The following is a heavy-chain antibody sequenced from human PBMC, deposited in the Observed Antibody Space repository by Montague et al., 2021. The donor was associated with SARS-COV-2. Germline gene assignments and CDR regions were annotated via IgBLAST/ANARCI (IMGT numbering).Heavy chain of an antibody. D-gene: IGHD3-22*01. J-gene: IGHJ4*02. Sequence: SETLSLTCPVYGGSYNDYYWAWVRQPPVKGLEWLGQINPSGSTKYNPSPKSRVTISVDTSKNQFSLKLRSMTAADTAVYYCARGRVGITMILVVIGYSYYFDYWGQGALVTVSS. V-gene: IGHV4-34*01. CDR2: INPSGST. CDR3: ARGRVGITMILVVIGYSYYFDY. CDR1: GGSYNDYY.